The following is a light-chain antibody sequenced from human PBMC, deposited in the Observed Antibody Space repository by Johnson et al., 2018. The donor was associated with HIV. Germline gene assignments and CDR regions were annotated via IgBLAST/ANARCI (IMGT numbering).Light chain of an antibody. J-gene: IGLJ1*01. CDR1: SSTIGNNY. CDR2: DNN. Sequence: QSVLTQPPSMSAAPGQKVTISCSASSSTIGNNYVSWYQQPPGKAPRLLICDNNKRPSGIPDRLSGSKSGTSAPLGITELQPGDEADYYCGTWASCLSPNVFGTGTKVTVL. V-gene: IGLV1-51*01. CDR3: GTWASCLSPNV.